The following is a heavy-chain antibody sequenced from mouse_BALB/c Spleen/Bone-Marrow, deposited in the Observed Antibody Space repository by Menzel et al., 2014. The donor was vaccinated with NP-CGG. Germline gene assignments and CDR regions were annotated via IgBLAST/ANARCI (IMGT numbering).Heavy chain of an antibody. CDR3: ARVYYGNLGY. CDR2: IHPGDGDT. Sequence: VNVVESGAELVRPGSSVKISCKASGYTFTNFWMNWVKQRPGQGLEWIGQIHPGDGDTNNNGKFKGKATLTTDKSSSTAYMQLSSLSSEDSAVYFCARVYYGNLGYWGQGTTLTVSS. J-gene: IGHJ2*01. CDR1: GYTFTNFW. V-gene: IGHV1-80*01. D-gene: IGHD2-1*01.